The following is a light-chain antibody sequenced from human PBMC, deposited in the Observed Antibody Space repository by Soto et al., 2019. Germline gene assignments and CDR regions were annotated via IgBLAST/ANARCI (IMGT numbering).Light chain of an antibody. V-gene: IGKV3-15*01. J-gene: IGKJ5*01. Sequence: EIVMTQSPATLSVSPGERATLSCRASQSVSSNLAWYQQKPGQAPRLLIYGASTRATGIPARFSGSGSGTEFTLIISSLQSEDFAVYYCQQYNYWITFGQGTRLEIK. CDR3: QQYNYWIT. CDR1: QSVSSN. CDR2: GAS.